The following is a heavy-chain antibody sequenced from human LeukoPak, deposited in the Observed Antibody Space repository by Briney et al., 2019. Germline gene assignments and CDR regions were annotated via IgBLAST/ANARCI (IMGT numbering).Heavy chain of an antibody. D-gene: IGHD2-8*01. CDR1: GFTFSSYS. CDR3: AKDDTPMGHYMDV. V-gene: IGHV3-21*01. Sequence: GGSLRLSCAASGFTFSSYSMNWVRQAPGKGLEWVSSISSSSSYIYYADSVKGRFTISRDNAKNSLYLQMNSLRAEDTAVYYCAKDDTPMGHYMDVWGKGTTVTVSS. J-gene: IGHJ6*03. CDR2: ISSSSSYI.